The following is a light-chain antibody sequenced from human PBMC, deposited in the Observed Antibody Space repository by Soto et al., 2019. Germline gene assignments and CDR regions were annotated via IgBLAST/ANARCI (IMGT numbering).Light chain of an antibody. CDR2: WAS. J-gene: IGKJ1*01. Sequence: DIVMTRSPDSLAVSLGERATINCKSSQSVLYSSNNKNYLAWYQQKPGQPPKLLIYWASTRESGVPDRFSGSGSGTDFTLTISRLQGEDAAVYYCQQFYSAPPTFGQGTKVEIK. CDR1: QSVLYSSNNKNY. V-gene: IGKV4-1*01. CDR3: QQFYSAPPT.